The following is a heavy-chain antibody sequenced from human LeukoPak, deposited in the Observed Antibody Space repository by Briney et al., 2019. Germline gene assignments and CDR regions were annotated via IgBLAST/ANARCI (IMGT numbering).Heavy chain of an antibody. CDR3: ARDYSWDAFDI. Sequence: PGGSLRLSCAASGFTFSSYAMSWVRQAPGKGLEWVSVIYSAGSTYYADSVKGRFTISRDNSKNTLYLQMNSLRVEDTAVYYCARDYSWDAFDIWGQGTMVTVSS. J-gene: IGHJ3*02. D-gene: IGHD2-15*01. V-gene: IGHV3-66*01. CDR1: GFTFSSYA. CDR2: IYSAGST.